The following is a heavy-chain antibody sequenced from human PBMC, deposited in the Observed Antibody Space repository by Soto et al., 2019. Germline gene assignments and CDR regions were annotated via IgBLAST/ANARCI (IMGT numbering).Heavy chain of an antibody. CDR2: IYHSGST. V-gene: IGHV4-4*02. D-gene: IGHD4-17*01. J-gene: IGHJ4*02. Sequence: QVQLQESGPGLVKPSGTLSLTCAVSGGSIGSSNWWSWVRQPPGKGLEWIGEIYHSGSTNYNPSLKSRVTISEDKSKNQFSLKLSSVTAADTAVYYCAAMTTVTHRFDYWGQGTLVTLSS. CDR1: GGSIGSSNW. CDR3: AAMTTVTHRFDY.